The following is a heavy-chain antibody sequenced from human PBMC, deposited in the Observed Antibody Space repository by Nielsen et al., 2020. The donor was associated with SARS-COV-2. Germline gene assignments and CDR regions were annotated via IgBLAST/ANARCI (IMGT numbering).Heavy chain of an antibody. V-gene: IGHV3-21*01. D-gene: IGHD3-10*01. CDR1: EFTFSSFA. CDR2: ISATGNFI. CDR3: ARGSNYGYNWFDP. J-gene: IGHJ5*02. Sequence: GGSLRLSCAASEFTFSSFAMNWVRQAPGKGLEWVSSISATGNFIFYADSVRGRFTISRDSAKTSLYLQMNSLRAEDTAVYYCARGSNYGYNWFDPWGQGTLVTVSS.